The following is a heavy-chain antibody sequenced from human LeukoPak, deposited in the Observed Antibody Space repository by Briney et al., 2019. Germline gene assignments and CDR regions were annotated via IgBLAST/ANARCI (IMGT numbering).Heavy chain of an antibody. CDR3: ARHVNYFWWSSFDY. CDR2: IYHSGST. D-gene: IGHD3-3*01. J-gene: IGHJ4*02. V-gene: IGHV4-38-2*01. Sequence: SETLSLTCAVSGYSISSGYYWGWIRQPPGEGLEWIGSIYHSGSTYYNPSLKSRVTISVDTSKNQFSLKLSSVTAADTAVYYCARHVNYFWWSSFDYWGQGTLVTVSS. CDR1: GYSISSGYY.